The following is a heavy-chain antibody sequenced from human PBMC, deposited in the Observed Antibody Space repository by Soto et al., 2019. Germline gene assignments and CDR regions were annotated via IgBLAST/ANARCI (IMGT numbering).Heavy chain of an antibody. V-gene: IGHV1-3*01. CDR3: ASKSSSWATDAFDI. CDR2: INAGNGNT. J-gene: IGHJ3*02. D-gene: IGHD6-13*01. Sequence: ASVKVSCKASGYTFTSYAMHWVRQAPGQRLEWMGWINAGNGNTKYSQKFQGRVTITRDTSAGTAYMELSSLRSEDTAVYYCASKSSSWATDAFDIWGQGTMVTVSS. CDR1: GYTFTSYA.